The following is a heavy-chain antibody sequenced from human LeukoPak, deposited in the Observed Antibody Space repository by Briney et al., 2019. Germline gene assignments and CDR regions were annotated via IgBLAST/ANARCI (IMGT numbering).Heavy chain of an antibody. D-gene: IGHD2-15*01. J-gene: IGHJ5*02. CDR2: IKQDGSEK. CDR3: AREIGDVVVAAATHWFDP. V-gene: IGHV3-7*03. Sequence: GGSLRLSCAASGFTFSSYWMSWVRQAPGKGLEWVANIKQDGSEKYYVDSVKGRFTISRDNAKNSLYLQMNSLRAEDTAVYYCAREIGDVVVAAATHWFDPWGQGTLVTVSS. CDR1: GFTFSSYW.